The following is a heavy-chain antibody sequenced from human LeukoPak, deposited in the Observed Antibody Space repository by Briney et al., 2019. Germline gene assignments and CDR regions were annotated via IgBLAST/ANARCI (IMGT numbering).Heavy chain of an antibody. CDR1: GASVSSYY. CDR3: ARGGSYTLGY. CDR2: IYFSGST. Sequence: SETLSLTCTVSGASVSSYYWSWIRQPPGKELEWIGYIYFSGSTNYTPSLKSRVTISVDTSKNQFSLKLSSVTAADTAVYYCARGGSYTLGYWGQGTLVTVSS. V-gene: IGHV4-59*02. D-gene: IGHD1-26*01. J-gene: IGHJ4*02.